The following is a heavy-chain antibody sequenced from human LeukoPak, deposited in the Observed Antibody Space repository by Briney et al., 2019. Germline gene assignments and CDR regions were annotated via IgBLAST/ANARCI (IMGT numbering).Heavy chain of an antibody. V-gene: IGHV4-34*01. CDR1: GGSFSGYY. CDR2: INHSGST. D-gene: IGHD2-15*01. J-gene: IGHJ1*01. Sequence: SETLSLTCAVYGGSFSGYYWSWIRQPPGKGLEWIGEINHSGSTNYNPSPKSRVTISVDTSKNQFSLKLSSVTAADTAVYYCARGRCSGGSCYLGYFQHWGQGTLVTVSS. CDR3: ARGRCSGGSCYLGYFQH.